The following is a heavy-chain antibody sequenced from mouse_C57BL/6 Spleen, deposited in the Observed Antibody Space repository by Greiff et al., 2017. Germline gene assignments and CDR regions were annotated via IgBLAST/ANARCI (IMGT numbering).Heavy chain of an antibody. Sequence: EVQGVESGPELVKPGASVKIPCKASGYTFTDYNMDWVKQSHGKSLEWIGDINPNNGGTIYNQKFKGKATLTVDKSSSTAYMALRSLTSEDTAVYYCARIYDYDNAMDYWGQGTSVTVSS. J-gene: IGHJ4*01. CDR1: GYTFTDYN. V-gene: IGHV1-18*01. D-gene: IGHD2-4*01. CDR2: INPNNGGT. CDR3: ARIYDYDNAMDY.